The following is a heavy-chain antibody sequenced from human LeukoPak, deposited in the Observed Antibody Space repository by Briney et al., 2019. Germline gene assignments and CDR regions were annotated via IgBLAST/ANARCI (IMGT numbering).Heavy chain of an antibody. V-gene: IGHV4-34*01. D-gene: IGHD3-10*01. CDR1: GGSLSGCY. CDR3: ARSLRMSRGVSWFDP. Sequence: PSETLSFTCAVYGGSLSGCYWSWIRHPPARGLEWVGEINHSGSTNSNPSLKARVSISVDTSKNQFSLKLSSVAAADTAVYYCARSLRMSRGVSWFDPWGQGTLVTVSS. CDR2: INHSGST. J-gene: IGHJ5*02.